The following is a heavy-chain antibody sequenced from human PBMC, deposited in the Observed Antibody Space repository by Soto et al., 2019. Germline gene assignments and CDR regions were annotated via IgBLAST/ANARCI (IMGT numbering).Heavy chain of an antibody. CDR2: IYSKGDT. CDR1: SDSMNSGGYY. J-gene: IGHJ6*02. V-gene: IGHV4-31*11. Sequence: PSETLSLTGAVSSDSMNSGGYYWSWIRQHPGKGLEWIGYIYSKGDTYYNPSRKRRVTISVDTSKNQFSLNLTSVTAADTAVYYCARRGGRSSGYYYYAMDVWGQGTTGTAP. D-gene: IGHD6-6*01. CDR3: ARRGGRSSGYYYYAMDV.